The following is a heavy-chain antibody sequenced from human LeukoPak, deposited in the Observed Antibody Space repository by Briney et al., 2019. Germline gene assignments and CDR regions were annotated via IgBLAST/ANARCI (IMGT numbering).Heavy chain of an antibody. CDR3: ARDYYYDSSGHWDYYFDY. CDR1: GFTFSRFG. D-gene: IGHD3-22*01. J-gene: IGHJ4*02. CDR2: IWYDGSNK. V-gene: IGHV3-33*01. Sequence: GGSLRLSCAASGFTFSRFGMHWVRQAPGKGLEWVAVIWYDGSNKYYADSVKGRFTISRDNSKNTLYLEMNSLRAEDTAVYYCARDYYYDSSGHWDYYFDYWGQGTLVSVSS.